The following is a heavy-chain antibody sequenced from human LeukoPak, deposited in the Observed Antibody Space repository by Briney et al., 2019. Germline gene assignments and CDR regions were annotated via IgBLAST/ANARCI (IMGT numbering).Heavy chain of an antibody. CDR1: GFTFSSYS. Sequence: GGSLRLSCAASGFTFSSYSMNWVRQAPGKGLEWVSSISSSSSYIYYADSVKGRFTISRDNAKNPLYLQMNSLRAEDTAVYYCLGYYDSSGYYPDYWGQGTLVTVSS. CDR2: ISSSSSYI. CDR3: LGYYDSSGYYPDY. V-gene: IGHV3-21*01. J-gene: IGHJ4*02. D-gene: IGHD3-22*01.